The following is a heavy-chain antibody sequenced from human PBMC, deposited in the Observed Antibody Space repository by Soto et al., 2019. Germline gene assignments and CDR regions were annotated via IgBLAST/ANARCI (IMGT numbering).Heavy chain of an antibody. CDR2: IYYGGST. V-gene: IGHV4-59*01. D-gene: IGHD3-16*02. CDR1: GGSISPYY. Sequence: SETLSLTCTVSGGSISPYYWSWIRQPPGKGLEWVGYIYYGGSTSYNPSLKSRVTISLETSKSQFSLKLSSVTAADTAVYYCPRSLHLGDLSLGYWGQGTLVTVSS. CDR3: PRSLHLGDLSLGY. J-gene: IGHJ4*02.